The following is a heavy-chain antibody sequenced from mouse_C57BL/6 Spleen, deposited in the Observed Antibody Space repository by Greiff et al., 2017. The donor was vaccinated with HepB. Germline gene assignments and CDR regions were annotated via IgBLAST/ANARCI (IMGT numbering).Heavy chain of an antibody. CDR2: IHPNSGST. Sequence: QVQLQQPGAELVKPGASVKLSCKASGYTFTSYWMHWVKQRPGQGLEWIGMIHPNSGSTNYNEKFKSKATLTVDKSSSTAYMQLSSLTSEDSAVYYCARQGTTVVAGFDYWGQGTTLTVSS. V-gene: IGHV1-64*01. J-gene: IGHJ2*01. D-gene: IGHD1-1*01. CDR1: GYTFTSYW. CDR3: ARQGTTVVAGFDY.